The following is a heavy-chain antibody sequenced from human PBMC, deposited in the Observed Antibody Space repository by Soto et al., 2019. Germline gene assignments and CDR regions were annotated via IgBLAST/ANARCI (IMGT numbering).Heavy chain of an antibody. CDR1: GGSIIDLHLYY. Sequence: PSETLSLTCTVSGGSIIDLHLYYWAWLRQSPGKGLEWLATFSFDGGTFYSPSLESRVTMSVDTSTNQFSVKLSSLTATDTAVYYCARRRHGYFDSWGQGSMVTVSS. CDR3: ARRRHGYFDS. CDR2: FSFDGGT. V-gene: IGHV4-39*01. J-gene: IGHJ4*02.